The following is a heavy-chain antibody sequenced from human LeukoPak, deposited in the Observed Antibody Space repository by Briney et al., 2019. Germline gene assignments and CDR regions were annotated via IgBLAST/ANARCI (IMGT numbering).Heavy chain of an antibody. CDR2: IYYSGST. V-gene: IGHV4-59*04. CDR3: ARLFGYQYYLDY. Sequence: SETLSLTCTVSGGSISSYYWSWIRQPPGKGLEWIGNIYYSGSTYYNPSLKSRVTISVDTSKNQFSLKLSSVTAADTAVYYCARLFGYQYYLDYWGQGTLVTVSS. D-gene: IGHD2-2*01. CDR1: GGSISSYY. J-gene: IGHJ4*02.